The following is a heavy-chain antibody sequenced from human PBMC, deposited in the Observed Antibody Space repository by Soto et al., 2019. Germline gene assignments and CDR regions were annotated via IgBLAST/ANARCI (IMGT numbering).Heavy chain of an antibody. CDR2: IYPGDSDT. CDR3: ARHRNCRSGSCYSDN. V-gene: IGHV5-51*01. D-gene: IGHD2-15*01. Sequence: GESLKISCKASGYGISTYWIGWVRQMPGKGLEWMGIIYPGDSDTKYSPSFQGQVTISADKSINTAYLRWSSLKAPYTAIYYCARHRNCRSGSCYSDNWGQGTQVTVAS. CDR1: GYGISTYW. J-gene: IGHJ4*02.